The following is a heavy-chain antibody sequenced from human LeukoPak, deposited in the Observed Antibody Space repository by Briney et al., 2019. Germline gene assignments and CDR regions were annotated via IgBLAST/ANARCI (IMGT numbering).Heavy chain of an antibody. CDR2: IKQDGSEK. J-gene: IGHJ4*02. CDR3: ARVRCGGSCYFDY. Sequence: GGSLRLSCAASGFTFSSYWMSWVRQAPGKGLEWVANIKQDGSEKYYVDSVKGRFTISRDNAKNSLYLQMNSLRGEDTAVYYCARVRCGGSCYFDYWGQGTLVTVSS. V-gene: IGHV3-7*02. D-gene: IGHD2-15*01. CDR1: GFTFSSYW.